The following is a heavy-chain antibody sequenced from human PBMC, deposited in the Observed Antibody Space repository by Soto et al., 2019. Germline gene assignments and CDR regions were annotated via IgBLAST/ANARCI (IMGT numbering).Heavy chain of an antibody. CDR1: GGTFSSYT. D-gene: IGHD6-13*01. V-gene: IGHV1-69*02. CDR3: ARVGVAAAGNDAFDI. J-gene: IGHJ3*02. CDR2: IIPILGIA. Sequence: SVKVSCKASGGTFSSYTISWVRQAPGQGLEWMGRIIPILGIANYAQKFQGRVTITADKSTSTAYMELSSLGSEDTAVYYCARVGVAAAGNDAFDIWGQGTMVTVSS.